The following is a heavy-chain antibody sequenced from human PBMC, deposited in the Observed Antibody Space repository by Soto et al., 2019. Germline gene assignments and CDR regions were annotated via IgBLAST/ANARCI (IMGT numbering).Heavy chain of an antibody. V-gene: IGHV3-48*01. J-gene: IGHJ6*03. Sequence: GGSLRLSCAASGFTFRSYSMNWVRQAPGKGLEWVSYISSSSTIYYADSVKGRFTISRDNAKNSLYLQMNSLRAEDTAVYYCARDGSGWYIDYMDVWGKRTTVTVSS. D-gene: IGHD6-19*01. CDR2: ISSSSTI. CDR3: ARDGSGWYIDYMDV. CDR1: GFTFRSYS.